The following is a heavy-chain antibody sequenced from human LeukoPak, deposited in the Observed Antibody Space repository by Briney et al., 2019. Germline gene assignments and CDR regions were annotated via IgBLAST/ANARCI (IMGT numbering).Heavy chain of an antibody. Sequence: SETLALSCSVSGGSISSNYWSWIRQPPGKGLEWIAYIYYSGSTNYNPSLKSRVTISLDTSKNNFSLRLSSVTAADTAVYYCASRILAVGTHWYFDLWGRCTLVTVSS. CDR3: ASRILAVGTHWYFDL. J-gene: IGHJ2*01. CDR1: GGSISSNY. D-gene: IGHD6-13*01. V-gene: IGHV4-59*01. CDR2: IYYSGST.